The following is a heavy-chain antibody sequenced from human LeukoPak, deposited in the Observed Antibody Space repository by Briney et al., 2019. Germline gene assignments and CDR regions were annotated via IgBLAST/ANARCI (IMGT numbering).Heavy chain of an antibody. CDR1: GFTFSYYG. D-gene: IGHD2/OR15-2a*01. CDR2: IYYDGSTK. V-gene: IGHV3-33*01. CDR3: ARDRGSTTYYFDY. Sequence: GTSLSLSCAASGFTFSYYGFHWVRQPPGKGLEWVAVIYYDGSTKYYTASVKGRSTTSRNTSHNTLFQQMTRPTAEEPVLYYCARDRGSTTYYFDYWGQGTLVTVSS. J-gene: IGHJ4*02.